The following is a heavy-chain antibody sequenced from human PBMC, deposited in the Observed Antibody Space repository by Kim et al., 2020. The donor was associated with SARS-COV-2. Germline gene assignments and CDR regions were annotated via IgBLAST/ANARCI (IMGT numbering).Heavy chain of an antibody. CDR2: TYYRSKWYS. J-gene: IGHJ3*01. CDR1: GDSVSSTSAA. Sequence: SQTLSLTCAISGDSVSSTSAAWNWIRQSPSRGLEWLGRTYYRSKWYSNYAVSVKSRININPDTSRNQVSLQLNSVTPEDTAMYYCASITGTAFDLLGQGTMVTVSS. V-gene: IGHV6-1*01. CDR3: ASITGTAFDL. D-gene: IGHD1-20*01.